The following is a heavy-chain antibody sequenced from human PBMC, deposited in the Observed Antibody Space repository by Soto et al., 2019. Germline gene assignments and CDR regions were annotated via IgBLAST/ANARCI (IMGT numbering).Heavy chain of an antibody. V-gene: IGHV3-48*02. Sequence: VLLVESGGGLVQPGGSLRLSCAASGFTFSSYSMNWVRQAPGKGLEWVSYISSSSSTIYYADSVKGRFTISRDNAKKSLYLPMNSHRDADTAVYYCTRVRRNDPDYCGQGTLVNVNS. J-gene: IGHJ4*02. D-gene: IGHD1-1*01. CDR3: TRVRRNDPDY. CDR2: ISSSSSTI. CDR1: GFTFSSYS.